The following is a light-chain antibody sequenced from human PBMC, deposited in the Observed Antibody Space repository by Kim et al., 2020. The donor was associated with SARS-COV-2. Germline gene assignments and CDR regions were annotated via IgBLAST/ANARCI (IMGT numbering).Light chain of an antibody. CDR3: QQYSSTPLT. V-gene: IGKV3-20*01. CDR2: GAS. CDR1: QSVSSSY. Sequence: EIVLTQSPGTLSLSPGERATLSCRARQSVSSSYLAWYQQKPGQAPRLYIYGASSRATGIPNRFSGSGSGTDFTLTISRLEAEDFAVYYCQQYSSTPLTFGGGNK. J-gene: IGKJ4*01.